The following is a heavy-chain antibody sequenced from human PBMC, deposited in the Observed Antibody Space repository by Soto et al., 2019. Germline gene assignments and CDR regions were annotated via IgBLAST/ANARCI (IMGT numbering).Heavy chain of an antibody. Sequence: ASVKVSYKASGYIFTSYYMHWVRQAPGQGLEWMGIINPSGGSTSYAQKFQGRVTTTRDTSTSTVYMELSSLRSEDTAVYYCARPAVTRNSEGSLPNLHFDYWGQGTLVTVSS. D-gene: IGHD4-4*01. CDR3: ARPAVTRNSEGSLPNLHFDY. V-gene: IGHV1-46*01. CDR2: INPSGGST. CDR1: GYIFTSYY. J-gene: IGHJ4*02.